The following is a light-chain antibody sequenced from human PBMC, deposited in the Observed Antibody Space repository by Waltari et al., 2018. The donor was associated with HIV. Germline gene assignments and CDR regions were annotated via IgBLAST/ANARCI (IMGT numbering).Light chain of an antibody. J-gene: IGLJ3*02. CDR2: DVT. CDR1: SSDVGGYNY. CDR3: SSYTSSSTWV. V-gene: IGLV2-14*03. Sequence: ALTQPASVSGSPGQSITISCTGTSSDVGGYNYVSWYQQHPGKAPKLMIYDVTNRPSGVSNRFSGSKSGNTASLTISGLQLEDEADYYCSSYTSSSTWVFGGGTKLTVL.